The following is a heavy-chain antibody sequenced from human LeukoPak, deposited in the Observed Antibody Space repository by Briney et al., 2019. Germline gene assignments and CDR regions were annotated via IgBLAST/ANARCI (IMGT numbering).Heavy chain of an antibody. CDR2: IYYSGST. J-gene: IGHJ4*02. D-gene: IGHD4-17*01. CDR3: ARGPYGDYYDY. V-gene: IGHV4-59*08. Sequence: SSETLSLTCTVSGGSISSYYWSWIRQPPGKGLEWIGYIYYSGSTNYNPSLKSRVTISVDTSKTQFSLKLSSVTAADTAVYYCARGPYGDYYDYWGQGTLVTVSS. CDR1: GGSISSYY.